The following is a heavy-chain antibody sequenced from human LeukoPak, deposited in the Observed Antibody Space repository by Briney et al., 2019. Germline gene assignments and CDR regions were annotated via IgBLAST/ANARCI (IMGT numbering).Heavy chain of an antibody. Sequence: GGSLRLSCAASGFTFSSYAMSWVRQAPGKGLEWVSAISGSGGSTYYADSVKGRFTISRDNSENTLYLQMNSLRAEDTAVYYCAKASYEYYDSSGYYYFDYWGQGTLVTVSS. D-gene: IGHD3-22*01. J-gene: IGHJ4*02. CDR3: AKASYEYYDSSGYYYFDY. V-gene: IGHV3-23*01. CDR1: GFTFSSYA. CDR2: ISGSGGST.